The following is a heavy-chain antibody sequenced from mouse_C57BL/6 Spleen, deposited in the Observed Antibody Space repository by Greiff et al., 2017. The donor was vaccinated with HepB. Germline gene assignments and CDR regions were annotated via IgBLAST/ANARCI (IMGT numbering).Heavy chain of an antibody. V-gene: IGHV1-64*01. Sequence: VQLQQPGAELVKPGASVKLSCKASGYTFTSYWMHWVKQRPGQGLEWIGMIHPNSGSTNYNEKFKSKATLTVAKSSSTAYMQLSSLTSEDSAVYYCARSPYYGSSSLFDYWGQGTTLTVSS. D-gene: IGHD1-1*01. CDR1: GYTFTSYW. CDR2: IHPNSGST. CDR3: ARSPYYGSSSLFDY. J-gene: IGHJ2*01.